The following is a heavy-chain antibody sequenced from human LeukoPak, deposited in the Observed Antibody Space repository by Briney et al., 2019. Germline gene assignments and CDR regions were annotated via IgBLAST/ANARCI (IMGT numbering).Heavy chain of an antibody. V-gene: IGHV3-7*01. D-gene: IGHD6-19*01. Sequence: GGSLRLSCAASGFTFSSYSMNWVRQAPGKGLEWVANINQDDSEKYYVDSVKGRFTVSRDNAKNSLYLQMNSLRAEDTAVYYCARGGGWLLDNWGQGTLVTVSS. CDR1: GFTFSSYS. CDR3: ARGGGWLLDN. CDR2: INQDDSEK. J-gene: IGHJ4*02.